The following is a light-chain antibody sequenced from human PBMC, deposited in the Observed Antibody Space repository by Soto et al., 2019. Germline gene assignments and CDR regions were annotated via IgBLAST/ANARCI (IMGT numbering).Light chain of an antibody. J-gene: IGKJ2*01. V-gene: IGKV1-5*03. CDR2: KAS. CDR3: QQYNSYQYT. CDR1: QNIITW. Sequence: DIQMTQSPSTLSASVGDRVTITCRASQNIITWLAWYQQKPGKAPKLLISKASSLQSGVPSRFSGSGSGAEFTLTFSSLQPDDFSTYYCQQYNSYQYTFGQGTKLEI.